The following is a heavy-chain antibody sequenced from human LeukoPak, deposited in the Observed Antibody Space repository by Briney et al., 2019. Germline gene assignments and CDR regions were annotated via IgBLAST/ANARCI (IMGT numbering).Heavy chain of an antibody. V-gene: IGHV1-18*01. CDR2: ISAYNGNT. CDR3: ARDRGIAAAGTGGY. D-gene: IGHD6-13*01. J-gene: IGHJ4*02. Sequence: ASVKVSCKASGYTFTSYGISGVRQAPGQGLEWMGWISAYNGNTNYAQKLQGRVTMTTDTSTSTAYMELRSLRADDTAVYYCARDRGIAAAGTGGYWGQGTLVTVSS. CDR1: GYTFTSYG.